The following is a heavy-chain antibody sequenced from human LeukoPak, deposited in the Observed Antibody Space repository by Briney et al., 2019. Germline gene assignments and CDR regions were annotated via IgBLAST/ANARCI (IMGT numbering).Heavy chain of an antibody. D-gene: IGHD7-27*01. V-gene: IGHV3-7*01. CDR1: GFTFSSYW. Sequence: GGSLRPSCAASGFTFSSYWMSWVSQAPGKGLEWVANIKQDGSEKYYVDSVKGRFTISRDNAKNSLYLQMNSLRAEDTAVYYCARDPICSELGILCDAFDIWGQGTMVTVSS. J-gene: IGHJ3*02. CDR3: ARDPICSELGILCDAFDI. CDR2: IKQDGSEK.